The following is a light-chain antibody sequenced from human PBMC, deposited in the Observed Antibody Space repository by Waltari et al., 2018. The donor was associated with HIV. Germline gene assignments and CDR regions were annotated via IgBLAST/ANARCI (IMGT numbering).Light chain of an antibody. Sequence: DIVMTQSPLALAVTPGEPASIPCRSSRSLLQSNGYNYLDWYLQKPGQPPQLLIYFASNRASGAPDRFSGSGSGRDFTLKISRVEAEDVGVYYCMEALEVTFGQGTKVEIK. V-gene: IGKV2-28*01. CDR2: FAS. J-gene: IGKJ1*01. CDR1: RSLLQSNGYNY. CDR3: MEALEVT.